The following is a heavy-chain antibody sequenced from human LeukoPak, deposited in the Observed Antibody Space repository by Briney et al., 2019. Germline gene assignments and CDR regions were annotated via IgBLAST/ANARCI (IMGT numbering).Heavy chain of an antibody. CDR2: IKQDGSEK. D-gene: IGHD3-10*01. V-gene: IGHV3-7*01. CDR1: GFIFSTYW. J-gene: IGHJ4*02. Sequence: GGSLRLSCAASGFIFSTYWMTWVRQAPGKGLEWVANIKQDGSEKYYADSVKGRFTVSRDNAKNSLYLQMNSLRAEDTAVYYCARTGDYYGSGGEFYWGQGTLVTVSS. CDR3: ARTGDYYGSGGEFY.